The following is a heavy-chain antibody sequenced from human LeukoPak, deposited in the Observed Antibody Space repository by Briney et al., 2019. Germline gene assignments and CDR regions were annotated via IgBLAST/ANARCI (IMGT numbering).Heavy chain of an antibody. CDR3: ARGRDRSKAGDH. CDR1: GGSCDDYY. D-gene: IGHD5-24*01. Sequence: PSETLSLTCAVYGGSCDDYYCSWIRQPPGKGLEWVGEIHPHGIFYYNSSLMSRVTISIDTSKAQFSLRLTSVTATDTAFYYCARGRDRSKAGDHWGQGSLVTVS. CDR2: IHPHGIF. V-gene: IGHV4-34*01. J-gene: IGHJ4*02.